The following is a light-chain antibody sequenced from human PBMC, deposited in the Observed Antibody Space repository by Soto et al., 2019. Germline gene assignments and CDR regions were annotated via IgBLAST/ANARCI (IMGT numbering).Light chain of an antibody. V-gene: IGLV1-44*01. CDR3: AAWDDSLNAFYV. J-gene: IGLJ1*01. CDR2: SNN. CDR1: SSNIGSNT. Sequence: QSVLTQPPSASGTTGHRVTISCSGSSSNIGSNTVNWYQQLPGTAPKLLIDSNNQRPSGVPDRFSGSKSGTSASLAISGLQSEDEADYYCAAWDDSLNAFYVFGTGTKVTVL.